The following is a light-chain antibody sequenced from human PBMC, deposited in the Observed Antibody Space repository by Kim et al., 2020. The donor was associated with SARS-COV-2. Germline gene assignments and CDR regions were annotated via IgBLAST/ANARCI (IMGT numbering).Light chain of an antibody. V-gene: IGKV1-39*01. J-gene: IGKJ4*01. CDR1: QSINRS. CDR2: AAS. Sequence: ASVGDRVNITCRASQSINRSINWYQQKSGKAPNLLIYAASNLQRGVPTRFSGSGSGTDFTLTIRNLQPEDFATYFYQQSYDSPRTFAGGTKVDIK. CDR3: QQSYDSPRT.